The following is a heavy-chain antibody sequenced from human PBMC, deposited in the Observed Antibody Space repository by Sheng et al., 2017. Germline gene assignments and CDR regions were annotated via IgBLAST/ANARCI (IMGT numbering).Heavy chain of an antibody. CDR1: GAPSAVLLTT. CDR2: IYYRGNT. V-gene: IGHV4-39*07. J-gene: IGHJ4*02. Sequence: QMQLQESGPGLVKPSETLSLTCTVSGAPSAVLLTTGLDPPAPRKGLEWIGSIYYRGNTYHNPSLKSRVTISVDTSKNQFSLKLSSVTAADTAVYYCARDSSGYYTKLDYWGQGTLVTVSS. CDR3: ARDSSGYYTKLDY. D-gene: IGHD3-22*01.